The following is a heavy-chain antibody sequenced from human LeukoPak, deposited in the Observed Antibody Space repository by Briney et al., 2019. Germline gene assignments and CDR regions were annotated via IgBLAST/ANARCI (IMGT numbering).Heavy chain of an antibody. CDR2: INHSGST. CDR1: GGSFSGYY. CDR3: ARSTSMIVVAPFDY. J-gene: IGHJ4*02. Sequence: SETLSLTCAVYGGSFSGYYWSWIRQPPGKGLEWIGEINHSGSTNYNPSLKSRVTISVDTSKNQFSLKLSSVTAADTAVYYCARSTSMIVVAPFDYWGQGTLVTVSS. V-gene: IGHV4-34*01. D-gene: IGHD3-22*01.